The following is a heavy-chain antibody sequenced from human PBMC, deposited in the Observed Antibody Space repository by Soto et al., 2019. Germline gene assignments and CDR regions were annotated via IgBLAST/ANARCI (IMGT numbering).Heavy chain of an antibody. J-gene: IGHJ3*01. V-gene: IGHV3-30*14. CDR3: ASGGYCGRSDGFDV. D-gene: IGHD1-26*01. CDR1: GFTFGAYT. Sequence: QMQLVESGGGVVHPGRSMRLACGASGFTFGAYTMHWVRQAPGKGLEWVAVISYDGNSERYTDPVKGRFTVSRVDSKSTMYLQTSILRAEDKAVYYCASGGYCGRSDGFDVWGQGTMVTVSS. CDR2: ISYDGNSE.